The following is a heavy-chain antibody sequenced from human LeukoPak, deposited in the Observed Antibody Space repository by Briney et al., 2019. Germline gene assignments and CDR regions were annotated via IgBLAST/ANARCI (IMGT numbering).Heavy chain of an antibody. D-gene: IGHD6-13*01. CDR1: GGSISSGSYY. CDR2: IYTSGST. J-gene: IGHJ1*01. V-gene: IGHV4-61*02. CDR3: PRHTEEQQLVPYFQH. Sequence: SQTLSLTSTVSGGSISSGSYYWSWIRQPAGKGLEWIGRIYTSGSTNYNPSLKSRVTISVDTSKNQFSLNLSSVTAADTAVYYCPRHTEEQQLVPYFQHWGQGTLVTVSS.